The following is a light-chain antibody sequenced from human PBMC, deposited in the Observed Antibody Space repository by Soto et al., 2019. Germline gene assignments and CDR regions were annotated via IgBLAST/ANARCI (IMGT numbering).Light chain of an antibody. CDR3: HQASSFPLS. Sequence: DIQMTQSPSTVSASVGDTVTVSCRASQVISSWLAWYQQKPGRAPNLLIYKASTLQTGVPSRFSGSGSGTDFTLTIPNLQPEDFATYYCHQASSFPLSFGGGTKVEIK. V-gene: IGKV1-12*01. J-gene: IGKJ4*01. CDR2: KAS. CDR1: QVISSW.